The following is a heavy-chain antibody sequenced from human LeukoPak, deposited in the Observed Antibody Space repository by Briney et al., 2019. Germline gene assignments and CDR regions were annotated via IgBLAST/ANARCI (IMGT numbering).Heavy chain of an antibody. CDR3: ARDKEDSSGFPLGY. CDR2: INSYGSST. Sequence: GGSLRLSCAASGLTFSSYAMSWVRQAPGKGLVWVSRINSYGSSTSYADSVKGRFTISRDNAKNTLYLQMNSLRAEDTAVYYCARDKEDSSGFPLGYWGQGTLVTVSS. V-gene: IGHV3-74*01. D-gene: IGHD3-22*01. J-gene: IGHJ4*02. CDR1: GLTFSSYA.